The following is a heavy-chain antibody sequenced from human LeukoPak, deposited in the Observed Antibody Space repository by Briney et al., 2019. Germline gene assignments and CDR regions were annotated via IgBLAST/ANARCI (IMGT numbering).Heavy chain of an antibody. V-gene: IGHV4-39*01. CDR2: IYHSEST. D-gene: IGHD3-22*01. CDR3: ARQRYFYDSSGYHFDH. CDR1: GGSISSRSYY. J-gene: IGHJ4*02. Sequence: PSETLSLTCTVSGGSISSRSYYWGWIRHPPGKALEWIASIYHSESTHYNPSLRSRVTISVDTSKNQFSLKLSSVTAADTAVYYCARQRYFYDSSGYHFDHWGQGTLVTVSS.